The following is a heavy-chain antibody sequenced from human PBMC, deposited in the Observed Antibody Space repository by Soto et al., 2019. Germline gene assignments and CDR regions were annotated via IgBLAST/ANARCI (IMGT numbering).Heavy chain of an antibody. CDR1: GGTFSSYT. CDR3: ARGYCSGGSCYGAFDI. D-gene: IGHD2-15*01. CDR2: IIPILGIA. Sequence: QVQLVQSGAEVKKPGSSVKVSCKASGGTFSSYTISWVRQAPGQGLEWMGRIIPILGIANYAQKFQGRVTIIADKSTSTAYMELSSLRSEDTAVYYCARGYCSGGSCYGAFDIWGQGTMVTVSS. J-gene: IGHJ3*02. V-gene: IGHV1-69*02.